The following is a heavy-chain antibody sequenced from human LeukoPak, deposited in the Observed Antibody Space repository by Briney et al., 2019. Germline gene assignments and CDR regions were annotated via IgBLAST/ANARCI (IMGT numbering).Heavy chain of an antibody. CDR3: AKDRSTSNILTGYQDN. V-gene: IGHV3-30*18. D-gene: IGHD3-9*01. CDR2: ISYDGGNK. Sequence: QPGRSLRLSCAASGFTFSSYGMYWVRQAPGKGLEWVAVISYDGGNKHYADPVKGRFTISRDNSKNTLYLQMNSLRAEDTAVYYCAKDRSTSNILTGYQDNWGQGTLVTVSS. J-gene: IGHJ4*02. CDR1: GFTFSSYG.